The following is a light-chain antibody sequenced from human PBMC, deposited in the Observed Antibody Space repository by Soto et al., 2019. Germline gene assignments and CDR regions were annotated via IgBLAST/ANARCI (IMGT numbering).Light chain of an antibody. Sequence: EIVLAQSPGTLSLSPGERATLSCRASQSVTNSFLAWYQQKPGQAPRLLIYGASRRATGIPDRFTGSGSGTDFTLTISKLEPEDFAVYYCQKYVSAPCACGQGTKVEI. V-gene: IGKV3-20*01. CDR3: QKYVSAPCA. CDR1: QSVTNSF. CDR2: GAS. J-gene: IGKJ1*01.